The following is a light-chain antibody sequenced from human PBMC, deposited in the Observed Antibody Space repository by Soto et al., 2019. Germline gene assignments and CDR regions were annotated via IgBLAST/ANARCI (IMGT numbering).Light chain of an antibody. V-gene: IGKV3-15*01. CDR2: GAS. J-gene: IGKJ4*01. CDR1: QSLGYN. CDR3: QHYNHWPLT. Sequence: EMVMTQSPTTLSVSPGERATLSCRASQSLGYNLAWYQQKPGQTPRLLIYGASNRATGIPARFSGSGSGTEFTLTISSLQSEDFAVYYCQHYNHWPLTFGGGTKVVIK.